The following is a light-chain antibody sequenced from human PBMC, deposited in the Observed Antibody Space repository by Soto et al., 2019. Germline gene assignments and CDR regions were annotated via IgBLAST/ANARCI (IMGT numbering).Light chain of an antibody. CDR2: GAS. V-gene: IGKV3-20*01. J-gene: IGKJ1*01. CDR1: QSVSSSY. CDR3: QQYRSSPT. Sequence: NVLSLSLGTLSWNTGERATLSCRASQSVSSSYLAWYQQKPGQAPRLLIYGASSRATGIPDRFSGSGSGTDFTLTISRLEPEDFAVYYCQQYRSSPTFGQRTMVDIK.